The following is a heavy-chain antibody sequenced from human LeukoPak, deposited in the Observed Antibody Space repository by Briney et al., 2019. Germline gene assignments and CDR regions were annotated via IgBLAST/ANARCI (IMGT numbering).Heavy chain of an antibody. J-gene: IGHJ5*02. V-gene: IGHV3-11*01. CDR2: ISSSGSTI. D-gene: IGHD6-13*01. CDR1: GFTFSDYY. CDR3: ARDLFSSSWHNWFDP. Sequence: GGSLRLSCAASGFTFSDYYMSLIRQAPGKGLEWVSYISSSGSTIYYADSVKGRFTISRDNAKNSLYLQMNSLRAEDTAVYYCARDLFSSSWHNWFDPWGQGTLVTVSS.